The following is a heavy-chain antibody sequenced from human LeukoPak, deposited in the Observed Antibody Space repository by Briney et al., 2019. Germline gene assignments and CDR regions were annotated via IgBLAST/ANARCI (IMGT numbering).Heavy chain of an antibody. Sequence: PGGSLRLSCAASGFTFSSYSMNWVRQAPGKGLEWVSSISSGSSYIYYADSVKGRFTISRDNAKNSLYLQMNSLRAEDTAVYYCARDEYSSSRSTHWGQGTLVTVSS. CDR1: GFTFSSYS. CDR3: ARDEYSSSRSTH. CDR2: ISSGSSYI. D-gene: IGHD6-13*01. J-gene: IGHJ4*02. V-gene: IGHV3-21*01.